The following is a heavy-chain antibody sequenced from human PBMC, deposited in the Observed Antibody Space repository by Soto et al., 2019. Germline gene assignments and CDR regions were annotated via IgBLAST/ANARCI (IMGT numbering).Heavy chain of an antibody. Sequence: QVQLQESGPGLVKPSETLSLTCTVSNGSIINYYWTWIRQPPGKGLEWIGFIYYSGSTNYNPYLKGRVTMSVDMSRNQLSLKLNSVTAADTAVYYCAIRLTLATTTGYVFDLWGQGTMVTVSS. CDR2: IYYSGST. V-gene: IGHV4-59*01. D-gene: IGHD4-17*01. J-gene: IGHJ3*01. CDR1: NGSIINYY. CDR3: AIRLTLATTTGYVFDL.